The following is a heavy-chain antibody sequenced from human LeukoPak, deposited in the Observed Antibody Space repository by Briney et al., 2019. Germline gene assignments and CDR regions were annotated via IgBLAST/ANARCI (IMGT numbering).Heavy chain of an antibody. CDR3: VRVMGLRYFDYGMDV. Sequence: ASVKVSCKASGYTFTSYGISWVRQAPGQGLEWMGWISAYNGNTNYAQKLQGRVTMTTDTSTSTAYMELRSLRSDDTAVYYCVRVMGLRYFDYGMDVWGQGTTVTVSS. V-gene: IGHV1-18*01. D-gene: IGHD3-9*01. CDR2: ISAYNGNT. CDR1: GYTFTSYG. J-gene: IGHJ6*02.